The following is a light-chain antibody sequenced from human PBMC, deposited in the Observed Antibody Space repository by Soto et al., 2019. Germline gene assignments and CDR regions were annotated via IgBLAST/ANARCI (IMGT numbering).Light chain of an antibody. CDR3: SSYAGSDNFVV. Sequence: QSALTQPPSASGSPGQSVTISCTGTSSDVGGYNYVSWYQQHPGKAPKLMISEVSKRPSGVPDPFSGSKSDNTASLTVSGLQAEDEADYYCSSYAGSDNFVVFGGGTKVTVL. CDR2: EVS. CDR1: SSDVGGYNY. V-gene: IGLV2-8*01. J-gene: IGLJ2*01.